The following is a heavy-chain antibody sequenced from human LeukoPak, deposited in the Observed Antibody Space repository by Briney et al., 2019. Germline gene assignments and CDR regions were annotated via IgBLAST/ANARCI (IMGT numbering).Heavy chain of an antibody. V-gene: IGHV3-53*01. D-gene: IGHD3-10*01. J-gene: IGHJ4*02. CDR3: ARGLWRGTFDS. Sequence: GGSLRLSCTVSGFTVSSNSMSWVRQAPGKGLGWVSFIYSDNTHYSDSVKGRFTISRDNSKNTLHLQMNSLRVEDTAVYYCARGLWRGTFDSWGQGTLVTVSS. CDR1: GFTVSSNS. CDR2: IYSDNT.